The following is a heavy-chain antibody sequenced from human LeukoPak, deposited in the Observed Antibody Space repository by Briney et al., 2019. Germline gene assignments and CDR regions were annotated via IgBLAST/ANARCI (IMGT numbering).Heavy chain of an antibody. D-gene: IGHD6-19*01. J-gene: IGHJ4*02. V-gene: IGHV1-18*01. Sequence: ASVKVSCKASGYTFTSYGISWVRQAPGQGLEWMGWISAYNGNTNYAQKLQGRVTMTTDTSTSTAYMELRSLRSDDTAVYYCARGLNHRAVAGTGDYFDYWGQGTLVTVSS. CDR2: ISAYNGNT. CDR1: GYTFTSYG. CDR3: ARGLNHRAVAGTGDYFDY.